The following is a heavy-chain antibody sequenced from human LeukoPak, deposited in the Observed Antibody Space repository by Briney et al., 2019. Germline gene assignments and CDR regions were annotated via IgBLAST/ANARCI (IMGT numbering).Heavy chain of an antibody. V-gene: IGHV3-21*01. CDR3: ARDYIAAAGIWFDP. Sequence: GGSLRLSCAAAGFTFSSYSMNWVRQAPGKGLEWVSSISSRSSYIYYADSVKGRFTISRDNAKYSLYLQMNSLRADDTAVYYCARDYIAAAGIWFDPWGQGTLVTVSS. J-gene: IGHJ5*02. CDR2: ISSRSSYI. CDR1: GFTFSSYS. D-gene: IGHD6-13*01.